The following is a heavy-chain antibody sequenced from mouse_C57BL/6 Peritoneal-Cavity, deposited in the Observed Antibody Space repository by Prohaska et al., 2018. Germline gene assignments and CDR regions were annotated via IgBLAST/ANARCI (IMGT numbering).Heavy chain of an antibody. V-gene: IGHV11-2*01. Sequence: EVQLLETGGGLVQPGGSRGLSCEGSGFTFSGFWMSWVRQKPGKTLEWIGGINSDVSAINYAPFIKDRFTIFRDNDKSTLYLQMSNVRSEDTATYFCMRYGSYWYFDVWGTGTTVTVSS. CDR1: GFTFSGFW. D-gene: IGHD1-1*01. CDR2: INSDVSAI. CDR3: MRYGSYWYFDV. J-gene: IGHJ1*03.